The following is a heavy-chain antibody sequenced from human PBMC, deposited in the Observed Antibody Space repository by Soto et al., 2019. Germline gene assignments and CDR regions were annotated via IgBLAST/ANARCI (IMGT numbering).Heavy chain of an antibody. J-gene: IGHJ6*02. Sequence: SVKVSCKASGYSFTDYHIHWVRQAPGQGLGWLGRINPKSGGTSTAQKFQGWVTMTTDTSISTASMELTRLTSDDTAIYYCARGDSTDCSNGVCSFFYNHDMDVWGQGTTVTVSS. V-gene: IGHV1-2*04. CDR3: ARGDSTDCSNGVCSFFYNHDMDV. CDR2: INPKSGGT. CDR1: GYSFTDYH. D-gene: IGHD2-8*01.